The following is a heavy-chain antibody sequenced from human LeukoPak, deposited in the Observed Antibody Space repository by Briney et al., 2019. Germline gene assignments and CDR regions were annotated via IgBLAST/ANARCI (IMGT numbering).Heavy chain of an antibody. Sequence: SETLSLTCSVSGYSISSGYYWGWIRQPPGKGLEWIGSIFYSGNTYDNPSLKSRVTISVDTSKNQFSLKLNSVTAADTAVYARHRSKWLQSSFDYWGQGTLVTVSS. J-gene: IGHJ4*02. D-gene: IGHD5-24*01. CDR3: HRSKWLQSSFDY. CDR1: GYSISSGYY. CDR2: IFYSGNT. V-gene: IGHV4-38-2*02.